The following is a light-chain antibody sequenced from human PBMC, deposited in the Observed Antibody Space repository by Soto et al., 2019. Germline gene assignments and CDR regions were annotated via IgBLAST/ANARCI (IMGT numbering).Light chain of an antibody. CDR3: AAWDDSLKGVI. CDR2: NNN. V-gene: IGLV1-44*01. CDR1: SSNIGSNP. J-gene: IGLJ2*01. Sequence: QSVLTQPPSASGTPGQRVPISCSGSSSNIGSNPVNWYQQLPGTAPKLLIYNNNQRPSGVPDRFSGSKSGTSASLAISGPQSEDEADYYCAAWDDSLKGVIFGGGTKVTVL.